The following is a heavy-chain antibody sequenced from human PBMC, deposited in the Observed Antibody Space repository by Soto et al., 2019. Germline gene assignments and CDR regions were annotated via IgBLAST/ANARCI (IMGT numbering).Heavy chain of an antibody. Sequence: QVQLVQSGAEVKKPGASVKVSCKASGYTFTSYYMHWVRQAPGQGLEWMGIINPSGGSTSYAQKFQGRVTMTRGTSTSTVYMGLSSLRSEDTAVYYCARGGWAYYYDSSAPDAFYIWGQGTMVTVSS. CDR2: INPSGGST. J-gene: IGHJ3*02. D-gene: IGHD3-22*01. CDR1: GYTFTSYY. V-gene: IGHV1-46*03. CDR3: ARGGWAYYYDSSAPDAFYI.